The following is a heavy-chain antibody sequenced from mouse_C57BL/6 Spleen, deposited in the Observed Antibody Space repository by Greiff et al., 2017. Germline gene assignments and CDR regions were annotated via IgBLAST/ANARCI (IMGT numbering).Heavy chain of an antibody. CDR1: GYAFSSSW. D-gene: IGHD1-1*01. Sequence: VKLMESGPELVKPGASVKISCKASGYAFSSSWMNWVKQRPGKGLEWIGRIYPGDGDTNYNGKFKGKATLTADKSSSTAYMQLSSLTSEDSAVYFCAREDYYGSSYRDFDVWGTGTTVTVSS. CDR2: IYPGDGDT. CDR3: AREDYYGSSYRDFDV. V-gene: IGHV1-82*01. J-gene: IGHJ1*03.